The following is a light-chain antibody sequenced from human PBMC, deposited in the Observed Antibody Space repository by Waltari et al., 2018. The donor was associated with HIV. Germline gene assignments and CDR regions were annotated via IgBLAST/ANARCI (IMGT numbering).Light chain of an antibody. J-gene: IGLJ3*02. V-gene: IGLV2-14*03. CDR3: SSYTSSSTFWV. CDR1: RSDVGGYNY. Sequence: QSALTQPASVSGSPGQSITISCPGTRSDVGGYNYVPWYQQHPGKAPKLMIYDVSNRPSGVSNRFSGSKSGNTASLTISGLQAEDEADYYCSSYTSSSTFWVFGGGTKLTVL. CDR2: DVS.